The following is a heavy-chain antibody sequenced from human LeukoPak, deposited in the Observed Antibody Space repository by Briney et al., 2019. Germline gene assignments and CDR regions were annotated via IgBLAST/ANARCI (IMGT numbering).Heavy chain of an antibody. V-gene: IGHV4-4*09. D-gene: IGHD3-3*01. J-gene: IGHJ2*01. Sequence: PSETLSLTCSVSGGAISDYYWTGIRQPPGKGLEWSGYIYTSGNTDYNPSLKSRVSMSLDTSKSQLSLNLSSVTAADTAVYFCARRGTIFGPESLWGRGTLVTVSS. CDR2: IYTSGNT. CDR3: ARRGTIFGPESL. CDR1: GGAISDYY.